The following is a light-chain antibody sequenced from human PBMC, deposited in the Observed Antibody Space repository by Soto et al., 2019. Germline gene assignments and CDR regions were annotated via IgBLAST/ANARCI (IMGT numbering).Light chain of an antibody. CDR1: QGIGTW. CDR2: GAS. Sequence: DVQVTQSPSFVSASVGDRFTITCRASQGIGTWLAWYKQKTGAAPNLLISGASNLESGVPARFSGRKLGTNVKVTNVRLQPEESANFYCHQTNSFPITFGQGKRLEI. V-gene: IGKV1D-12*01. CDR3: HQTNSFPIT. J-gene: IGKJ5*01.